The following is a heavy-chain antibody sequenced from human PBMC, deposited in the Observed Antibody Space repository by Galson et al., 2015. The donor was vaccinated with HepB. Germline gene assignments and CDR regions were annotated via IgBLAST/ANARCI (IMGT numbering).Heavy chain of an antibody. J-gene: IGHJ6*02. Sequence: SLRLSCAASGFTFSSYGMHWVRQAPGKGLEWVAVISYDGSNKYYADSVKGRFTISRDNSKNTLYLQMNSLRAEDTAVYYCAKAGATIVGYYGMDVWGQGTTVTVSS. D-gene: IGHD5-12*01. CDR3: AKAGATIVGYYGMDV. CDR1: GFTFSSYG. CDR2: ISYDGSNK. V-gene: IGHV3-30*18.